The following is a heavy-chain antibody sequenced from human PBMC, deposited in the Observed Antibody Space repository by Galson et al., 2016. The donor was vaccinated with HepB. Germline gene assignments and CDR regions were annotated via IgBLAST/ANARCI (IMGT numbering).Heavy chain of an antibody. CDR2: INTISGTP. J-gene: IGHJ4*02. Sequence: SVKVSCKASGSPFTNYGINWVRQAPGQGLEWMGWINTISGTPTYAQGFTGRFVFSLDSSVSTAYLQISGLQAEDTAVYYCAKRGSSWYSLDYWGQGTLVTVSS. CDR3: AKRGSSWYSLDY. V-gene: IGHV7-4-1*02. D-gene: IGHD6-13*01. CDR1: GSPFTNYG.